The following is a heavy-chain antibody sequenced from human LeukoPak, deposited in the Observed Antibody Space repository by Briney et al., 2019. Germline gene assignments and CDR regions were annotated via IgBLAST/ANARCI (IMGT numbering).Heavy chain of an antibody. V-gene: IGHV3-21*01. CDR1: GFTFSNYR. CDR2: ISSVGSYI. D-gene: IGHD2-2*01. CDR3: ARDTTSVVPAAMSY. Sequence: PGRSLRLSCAASGFTFSNYRMNWVRQAPGKGLEWVSSISSVGSYIYYADSVKGRFTVSRDNAKSSLYLQMNSLRAEDTAVYYCARDTTSVVPAAMSYWGQGTLVTVSS. J-gene: IGHJ4*02.